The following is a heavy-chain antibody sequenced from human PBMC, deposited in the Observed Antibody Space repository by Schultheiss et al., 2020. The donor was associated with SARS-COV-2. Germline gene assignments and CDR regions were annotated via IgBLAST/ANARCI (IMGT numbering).Heavy chain of an antibody. J-gene: IGHJ4*02. V-gene: IGHV4-61*08. CDR1: GGSISSGGYS. D-gene: IGHD2-15*01. CDR2: IYYSGST. CDR3: ARGPQEDSVFSYFDY. Sequence: SETLSLTCAVSGGSISSGGYSWSWIRQPPGKGLEWIGYIYYSGSTYYNPSLKSRVTISVDTSKNQFSLKLSSVTAADTAVYYCARGPQEDSVFSYFDYWGQGTLVTVSS.